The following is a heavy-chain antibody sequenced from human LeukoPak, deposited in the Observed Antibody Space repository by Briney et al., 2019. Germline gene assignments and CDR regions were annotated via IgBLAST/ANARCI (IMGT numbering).Heavy chain of an antibody. D-gene: IGHD3-22*01. CDR2: ISSSSSFR. CDR3: ARESSGYFY. Sequence: GGSLRLSCAASGFAVSTNYLSWVRQAPGKGLEWVSSISSSSSFRYYADSVKGRFTISRDNAKNSLYLQMNSLRAEDTAVYYCARESSGYFYWGQGTLVTVSS. CDR1: GFAVSTNY. J-gene: IGHJ4*02. V-gene: IGHV3-21*01.